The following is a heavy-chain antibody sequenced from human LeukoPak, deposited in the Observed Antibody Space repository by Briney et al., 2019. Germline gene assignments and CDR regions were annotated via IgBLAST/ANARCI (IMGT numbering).Heavy chain of an antibody. J-gene: IGHJ4*02. CDR2: IYHSGST. CDR3: ARTIESGWAIYFDY. CDR1: GYSISSGYY. Sequence: SETLSLTCTVSGYSISSGYYWGWIRQPPGKGLEWIGSIYHSGSTYYNPSLKSRVTISVDTSKNQFSLKLSSVTAADTAVYYCARTIESGWAIYFDYWGQGTLVTVSS. V-gene: IGHV4-38-2*02. D-gene: IGHD3-3*01.